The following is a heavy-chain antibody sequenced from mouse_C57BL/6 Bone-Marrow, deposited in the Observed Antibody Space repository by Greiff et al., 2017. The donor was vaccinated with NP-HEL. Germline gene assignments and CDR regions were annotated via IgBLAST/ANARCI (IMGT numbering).Heavy chain of an antibody. CDR2: FYPGSGSI. V-gene: IGHV1-62-2*01. Sequence: QVQLKESGAELVKPGASVKLSCKASGYTFTEYTIHWVKQRSGQGLEWIGWFYPGSGSIKYNEKFKDKATLTADKSSSTVYMELSRLTSEDSAVYFCARHEVPITTVLATDWYFDVWGTGTTVTVSS. CDR3: ARHEVPITTVLATDWYFDV. J-gene: IGHJ1*03. CDR1: GYTFTEYT. D-gene: IGHD1-1*01.